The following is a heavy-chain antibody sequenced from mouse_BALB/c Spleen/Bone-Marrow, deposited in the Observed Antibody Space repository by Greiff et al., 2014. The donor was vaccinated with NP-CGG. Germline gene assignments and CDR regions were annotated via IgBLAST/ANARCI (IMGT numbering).Heavy chain of an antibody. Sequence: QVQLQQSGAELVRPGTSVKVSCKASGYAFTNYLIEWVKQRPGQGLEWIGVINPGSGGTNYNEKFKAKATLTADKSSSTAYMQLSRLTADDAAVYFCARCLTGTSAMDYWGQGTSVTVSS. CDR3: ARCLTGTSAMDY. J-gene: IGHJ4*01. CDR2: INPGSGGT. CDR1: GYAFTNYL. V-gene: IGHV1-54*01. D-gene: IGHD4-1*01.